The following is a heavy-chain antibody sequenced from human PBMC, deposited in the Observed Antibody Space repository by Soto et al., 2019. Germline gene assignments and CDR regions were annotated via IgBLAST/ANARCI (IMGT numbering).Heavy chain of an antibody. V-gene: IGHV1-46*03. D-gene: IGHD3-3*01. J-gene: IGHJ4*02. CDR3: GRDLYDFWSGYYFYSPDY. CDR1: GYTFTSYY. CDR2: IKPSGGST. Sequence: QVQLVQSGAEVKKPGASVKVSCKASGYTFTSYYMHWVRQAPGQGLEWMGIIKPSGGSTSYAQKFQGRVTMTRDTSTSTVYMELSSLRSEDTAVYYCGRDLYDFWSGYYFYSPDYWGQGTLVTVSS.